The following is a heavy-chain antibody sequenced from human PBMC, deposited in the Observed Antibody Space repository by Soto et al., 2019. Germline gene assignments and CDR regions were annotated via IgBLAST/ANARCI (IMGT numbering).Heavy chain of an antibody. CDR1: GGSISSSSYY. V-gene: IGHV4-39*01. CDR2: IYYSGST. Sequence: SETLSLTCTVSGGSISSSSYYWGWIRQPPGKGLEWIGSIYYSGSTYYNPSLKSRVTISVDTSKNQFSLKLSSVTAADTAVYYCARRDHYGMDVWGQGTTVTVSS. J-gene: IGHJ6*02. CDR3: ARRDHYGMDV.